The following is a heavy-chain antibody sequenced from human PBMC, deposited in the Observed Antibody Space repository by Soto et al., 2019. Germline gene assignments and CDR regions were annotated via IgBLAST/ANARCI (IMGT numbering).Heavy chain of an antibody. V-gene: IGHV3-23*01. Sequence: EVQRLESGGGLVQPGGSLRLSCAASGFIFSNHAMCWVRQGPGKGLEWVSCVSGSGDETFFSDSVKGRFAISRDNSENTLFLQMSSLRAEDTAIYYCARRGTYQWGHFDYWGQGTLVTVSS. J-gene: IGHJ4*02. D-gene: IGHD1-26*01. CDR1: GFIFSNHA. CDR3: ARRGTYQWGHFDY. CDR2: VSGSGDET.